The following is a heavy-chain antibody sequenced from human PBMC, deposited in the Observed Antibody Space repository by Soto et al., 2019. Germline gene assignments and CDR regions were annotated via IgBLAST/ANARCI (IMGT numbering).Heavy chain of an antibody. CDR2: ISAYNGNT. J-gene: IGHJ5*02. CDR1: GYTFTSYG. V-gene: IGHV1-18*01. CDR3: ARTGGSGSYYFRVNWDWFDP. Sequence: QVQLVQSGAEVKKPGASVKVSCKASGYTFTSYGISWVRQAPGQGLEWMGWISAYNGNTNYAQQIQSRVTMTTDTSTSTAYMELRSLRSYDTAVYYCARTGGSGSYYFRVNWDWFDPWGQGTLVTVSS. D-gene: IGHD3-10*01.